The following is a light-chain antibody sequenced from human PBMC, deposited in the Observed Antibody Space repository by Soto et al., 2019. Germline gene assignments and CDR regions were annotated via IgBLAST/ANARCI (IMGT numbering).Light chain of an antibody. J-gene: IGKJ1*01. CDR2: GAS. V-gene: IGKV3-20*01. CDR1: QSVSSRY. Sequence: EIVLTQSPGTLSLSTGERAPLSCRASQSVSSRYLGWYQQRFGQAPRLLIYGASSRATGIPDRFSGSGSGTDFTLTISSLEPEDFAVYYCQQYGSPPWTFGQGTKVDIK. CDR3: QQYGSPPWT.